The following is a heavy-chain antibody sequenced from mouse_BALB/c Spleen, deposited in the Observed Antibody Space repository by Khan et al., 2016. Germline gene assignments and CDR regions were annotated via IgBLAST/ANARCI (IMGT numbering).Heavy chain of an antibody. J-gene: IGHJ1*01. D-gene: IGHD2-14*01. CDR1: GFSLTSYG. V-gene: IGHV2-2*02. Sequence: QVQRKQSGPGLVQPSQSLSITCTVSGFSLTSYGVHWVRQSPGKGLEWLGVIWSGGSTDYNAAFISRLSISKDNSKSQIFFKMNSLQANDTAIYYCARKDRYGYFDVWGAGTTVTVSS. CDR3: ARKDRYGYFDV. CDR2: IWSGGST.